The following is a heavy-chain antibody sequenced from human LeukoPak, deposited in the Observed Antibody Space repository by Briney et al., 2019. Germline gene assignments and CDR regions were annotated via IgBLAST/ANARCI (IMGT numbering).Heavy chain of an antibody. CDR1: GGSISSSSYY. CDR2: IYYSGST. J-gene: IGHJ4*02. D-gene: IGHD3-9*01. CDR3: ARDLDTYFDY. Sequence: SETLSLTCTVSGGSISSSSYYWGWIRQPPGKGLGWIGSIYYSGSTYYNPALKSRVTISVDTSKNQFSLKLSSVTAADTAVYYCARDLDTYFDYWGQGTLVTVSS. V-gene: IGHV4-39*07.